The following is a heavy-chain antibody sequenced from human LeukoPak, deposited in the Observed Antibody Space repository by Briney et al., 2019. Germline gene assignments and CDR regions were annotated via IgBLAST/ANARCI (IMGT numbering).Heavy chain of an antibody. D-gene: IGHD3-10*01. V-gene: IGHV3-33*03. CDR2: IWYDGSHK. CDR1: GFTFTRYG. J-gene: IGHJ4*02. CDR3: ARGVPIPATHPIDY. Sequence: PWWALRLSCAASGFTFTRYGMHWVRQAPGKGLEWVAMIWYDGSHKKYADSVEGRFSISRDTSKNTLYLQMNSLRADDTAVYYCARGVPIPATHPIDYWGQGSLVTVSS.